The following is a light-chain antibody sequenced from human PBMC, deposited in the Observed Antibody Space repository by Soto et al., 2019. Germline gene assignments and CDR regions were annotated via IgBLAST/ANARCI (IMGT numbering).Light chain of an antibody. Sequence: DVVMTQSPLSLPVTLGQPASISCSSSQSLIHSDGNTYLNWFHQRPGQSPRRLLYKVSDRDSGVPDRFSGSGSGTDLTLKISRVEAEDVGVYYCMQGTRWPWTFGQGTEVEIK. J-gene: IGKJ1*01. CDR2: KVS. V-gene: IGKV2-30*02. CDR1: QSLIHSDGNTY. CDR3: MQGTRWPWT.